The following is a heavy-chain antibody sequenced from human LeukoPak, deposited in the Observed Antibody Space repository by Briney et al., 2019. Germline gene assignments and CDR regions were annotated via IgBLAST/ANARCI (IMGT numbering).Heavy chain of an antibody. D-gene: IGHD4-23*01. CDR1: GGSTNSYY. CDR2: MYSSGST. J-gene: IGHJ4*02. V-gene: IGHV4-4*07. Sequence: SETLSLTGTVSGGSTNSYYWSWIRQPAGKGLEWIGRMYSSGSTNYNPSLKSRVSMSVDTSKNQFSLKLTSVTAADTAVYYCARGGKATVVTMWGQGILVTVSS. CDR3: ARGGKATVVTM.